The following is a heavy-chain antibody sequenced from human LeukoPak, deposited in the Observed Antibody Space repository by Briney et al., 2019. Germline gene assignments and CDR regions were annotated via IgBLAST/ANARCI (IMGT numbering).Heavy chain of an antibody. CDR3: ARLALARKVVSRYSDY. J-gene: IGHJ4*02. V-gene: IGHV3-21*01. D-gene: IGHD6-19*01. CDR2: ITSTSYHT. CDR1: GFTFSSYS. Sequence: TGGSLRLSCAASGFTFSSYSMSWVRQAPGKGLEWVSSITSTSYHTYYADSVKGRFTISRDNAKNSLYLQMNSLRAEDTAVYYFARLALARKVVSRYSDYWGQGTLVTVSS.